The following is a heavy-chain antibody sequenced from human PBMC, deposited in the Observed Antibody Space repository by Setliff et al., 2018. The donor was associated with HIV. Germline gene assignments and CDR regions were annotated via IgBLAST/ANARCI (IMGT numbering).Heavy chain of an antibody. CDR2: IYYSGNT. Sequence: SETLSLTCTVSGGSISSGGYYWSWIRQRPGKALEWIGHIYYSGNTHYSPSLKSRLTMSLDRSQNHFFLRLRSVTAADTAVYYCARGGYNGYESPFDDWGLGTLVTVSS. CDR1: GGSISSGGYY. CDR3: ARGGYNGYESPFDD. D-gene: IGHD5-12*01. V-gene: IGHV4-31*03. J-gene: IGHJ4*02.